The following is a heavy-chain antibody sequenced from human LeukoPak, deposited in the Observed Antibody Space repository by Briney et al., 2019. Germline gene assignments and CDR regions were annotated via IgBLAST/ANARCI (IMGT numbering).Heavy chain of an antibody. CDR1: GGSISSGGYY. V-gene: IGHV4-31*03. J-gene: IGHJ3*02. CDR3: ARDRQESSKWRLITAFEI. D-gene: IGHD3-16*01. Sequence: PQTLSLTCTVSGGSISSGGYYWSWIRQHPGKGLEWIGYIYLSGSTYYNPSLKSRLIISVDTSKNQFSLKLSSVTAADTAVYYCARDRQESSKWRLITAFEIWGQGTMVSVSS. CDR2: IYLSGST.